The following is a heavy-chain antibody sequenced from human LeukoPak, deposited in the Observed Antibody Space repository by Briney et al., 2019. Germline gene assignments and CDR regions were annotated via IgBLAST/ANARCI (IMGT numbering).Heavy chain of an antibody. CDR2: IYYSGST. D-gene: IGHD4-17*01. CDR1: GGSISSYY. V-gene: IGHV4-59*01. CDR3: ARVIPAGDYVNYYYGMDV. J-gene: IGHJ6*02. Sequence: SETLSLTCTVSGGSISSYYWSWIRQPPGKGLEWIGYIYYSGSTNHNPSLKSRVTISVDTSKNQFSLKLSSVTAADTAVYYCARVIPAGDYVNYYYGMDVWGQGTTVTVSS.